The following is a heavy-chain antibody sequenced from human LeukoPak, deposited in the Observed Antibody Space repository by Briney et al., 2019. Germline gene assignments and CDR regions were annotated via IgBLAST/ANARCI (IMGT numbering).Heavy chain of an antibody. J-gene: IGHJ4*02. V-gene: IGHV1-2*02. Sequence: GASVKVSCKASGYTFTDYYMHWVRQAPGQGLEWMGWINPNSGGTNYAQKFQGRVTMTRDTSISTAYMELSSLRSEDTAVYYCATTPSIAVAGFDYWGQGTLVTVSS. D-gene: IGHD6-19*01. CDR2: INPNSGGT. CDR3: ATTPSIAVAGFDY. CDR1: GYTFTDYY.